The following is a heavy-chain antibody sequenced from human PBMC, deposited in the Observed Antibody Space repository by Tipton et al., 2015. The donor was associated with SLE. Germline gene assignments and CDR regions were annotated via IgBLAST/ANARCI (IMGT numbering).Heavy chain of an antibody. D-gene: IGHD6-6*01. CDR1: GDYITSDIYY. J-gene: IGHJ6*02. CDR2: ISYSGGT. CDR3: ARLLYSSSSSYYYGMDV. V-gene: IGHV4-30-4*08. Sequence: TLSLTCFVSGDYITSDIYYWGWIRQHPVMGLEWVGHISYSGGTYYNPSLKSRVTISVDTSKNQISLRLTSVSAADTAVYYCARLLYSSSSSYYYGMDVWGQGTTVTVSS.